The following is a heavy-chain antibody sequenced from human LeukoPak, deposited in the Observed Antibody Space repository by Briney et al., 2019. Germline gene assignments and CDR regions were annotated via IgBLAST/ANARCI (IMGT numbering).Heavy chain of an antibody. CDR3: ARSTWELDADY. CDR2: INPASGVT. J-gene: IGHJ4*02. D-gene: IGHD1-26*01. V-gene: IGHV1-2*02. CDR1: GYSFATKY. Sequence: ASVKVSCKASGYSFATKYMHWVRQAHGQGLEWMGWINPASGVTHYAQKFQGRVTMSRDTSITTAYMELTGLISDDTAIYYCARSTWELDADYWGQGTLVTVSS.